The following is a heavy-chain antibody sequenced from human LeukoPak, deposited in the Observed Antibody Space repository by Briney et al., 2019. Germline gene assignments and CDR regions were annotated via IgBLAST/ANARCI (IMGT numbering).Heavy chain of an antibody. CDR2: ISGDHVSK. D-gene: IGHD6-19*01. J-gene: IGHJ5*02. V-gene: IGHV3-23*01. Sequence: GGSLRVSCRGSGFTFSSYDMSWVRQAPGKGLEWVSSISGDHVSKYYAESVRGRLTISRDNSKDTLYLQMNSLRAEDTALYFCTKDRHSSGWPNWFDPWGQGCPLILSS. CDR1: GFTFSSYD. CDR3: TKDRHSSGWPNWFDP.